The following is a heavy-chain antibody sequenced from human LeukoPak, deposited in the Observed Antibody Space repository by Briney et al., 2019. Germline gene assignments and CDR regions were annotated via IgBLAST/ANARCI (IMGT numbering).Heavy chain of an antibody. CDR1: GGSFSGYY. D-gene: IGHD3-3*01. CDR3: ARGLGITMFGVVTIRRFDP. V-gene: IGHV4-34*01. CDR2: INHSGST. Sequence: SETLSLTCAVYGGSFSGYYWSWIRQPPGKGLEWIGEINHSGSTNYNPSLKSRVTISVDTSKNQFSLKLSSVTAADTAIYYCARGLGITMFGVVTIRRFDPWGQGILVTVSS. J-gene: IGHJ5*02.